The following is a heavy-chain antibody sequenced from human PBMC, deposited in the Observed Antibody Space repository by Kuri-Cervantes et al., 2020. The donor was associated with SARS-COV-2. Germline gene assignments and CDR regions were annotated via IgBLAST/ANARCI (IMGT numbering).Heavy chain of an antibody. Sequence: GESLKISCAASGFTFSAYGMHWVRQAPGTGLEWVALIYSDGSNKYYADTVKGRFTISRDNSKNTLYLQMNSLRAEDTAVYYCATGPFYNKRFWGQGILVTVSS. CDR1: GFTFSAYG. CDR3: ATGPFYNKRF. V-gene: IGHV3-33*08. CDR2: IYSDGSNK. D-gene: IGHD1-1*01. J-gene: IGHJ4*02.